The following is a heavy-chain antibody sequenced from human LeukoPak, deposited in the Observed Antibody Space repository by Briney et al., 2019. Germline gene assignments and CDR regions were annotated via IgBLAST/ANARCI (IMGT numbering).Heavy chain of an antibody. CDR3: ARGYDFGEMLDY. CDR2: MNPNSGNT. Sequence: GASVKVSCKASGYTFTSFDFNWVRQATGQGLEWMGWMNPNSGNTGYAQKFQGRVTMTRNTSISTAYMELSSLRSEDTAVYYCARGYDFGEMLDYWGQGTLVTVSS. J-gene: IGHJ4*02. CDR1: GYTFTSFD. V-gene: IGHV1-8*01. D-gene: IGHD3-3*01.